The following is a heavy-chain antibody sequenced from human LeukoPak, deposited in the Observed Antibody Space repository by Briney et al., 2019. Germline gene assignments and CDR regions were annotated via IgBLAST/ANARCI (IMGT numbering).Heavy chain of an antibody. CDR2: IIPIFGTA. V-gene: IGHV1-69*13. CDR1: GYTLTELS. Sequence: GASVKVSCKVSGYTLTELSMHWVRQAPGKGLEWMGGIIPIFGTANYAQKFQGRVTITADESTSTAYMELSSLRSEDTAVYYCARDVFPYYYDSSGMFDYWGREPWSPSPQ. J-gene: IGHJ4*02. D-gene: IGHD3-22*01. CDR3: ARDVFPYYYDSSGMFDY.